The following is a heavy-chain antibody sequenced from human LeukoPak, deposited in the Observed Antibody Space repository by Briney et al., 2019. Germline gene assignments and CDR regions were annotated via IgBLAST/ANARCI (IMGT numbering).Heavy chain of an antibody. CDR2: INPSGGST. Sequence: QAPGXXXEWMGIINPSGGSTSYAQKLQGRVTMTRDTSTSTVYMELSSLRSEDTAVYYCARAYDFPDYWGQGTLVTVSS. CDR3: ARAYDFPDY. V-gene: IGHV1-46*01. D-gene: IGHD3-3*01. J-gene: IGHJ4*02.